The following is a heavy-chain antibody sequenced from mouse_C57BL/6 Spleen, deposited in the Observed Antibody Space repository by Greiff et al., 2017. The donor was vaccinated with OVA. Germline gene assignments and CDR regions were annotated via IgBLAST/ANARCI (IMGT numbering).Heavy chain of an antibody. CDR1: GFTFSSYA. V-gene: IGHV5-4*01. CDR3: AREHYGSYFDY. Sequence: EVKLVESGGGLVKPGGSLKLSCAASGFTFSSYAMSWVRQTPEKRLEWVATISDGGSYTYYPDNVKGRFTISRDNAKNNLYLQMSHLKSEDTAMYYCAREHYGSYFDYWGQGTTLTVSS. J-gene: IGHJ2*01. D-gene: IGHD1-1*01. CDR2: ISDGGSYT.